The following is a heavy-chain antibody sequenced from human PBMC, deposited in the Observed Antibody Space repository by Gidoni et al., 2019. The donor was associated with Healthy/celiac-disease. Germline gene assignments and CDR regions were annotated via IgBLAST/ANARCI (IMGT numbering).Heavy chain of an antibody. Sequence: EVQLVESAGGLVQPGGSLSLSCAASGFTVSSNDMSWVRQAPGKGLEWVSVIYSGGSTYYADSVKGRFTISRDNSKNTLYLQMNSLRAEDTAVYYCARDRWGYYGSGSELWGQGTLVTVSS. CDR2: IYSGGST. D-gene: IGHD3-10*01. V-gene: IGHV3-66*02. CDR1: GFTVSSND. CDR3: ARDRWGYYGSGSEL. J-gene: IGHJ4*02.